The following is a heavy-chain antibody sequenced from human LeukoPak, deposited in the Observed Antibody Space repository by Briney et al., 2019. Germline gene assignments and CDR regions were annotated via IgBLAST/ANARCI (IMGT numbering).Heavy chain of an antibody. D-gene: IGHD6-19*01. Sequence: PGGSLRLSCAASGFTFSNAWMSWVRQAPGKGLEWVGRIKSKTDGGTTDYAAPVKGRFTISRDDSKNTLYLQMNSLKTEDTAVYYCTTGDSSGWYEGPWVYWGQGTLVTVSS. J-gene: IGHJ4*02. CDR1: GFTFSNAW. CDR3: TTGDSSGWYEGPWVY. V-gene: IGHV3-15*01. CDR2: IKSKTDGGTT.